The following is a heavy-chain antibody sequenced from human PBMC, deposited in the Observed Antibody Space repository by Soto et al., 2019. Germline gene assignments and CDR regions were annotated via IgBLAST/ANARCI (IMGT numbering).Heavy chain of an antibody. CDR1: GGTFSSYA. CDR2: IIPIFGTA. V-gene: IGHV1-69*13. CDR3: ARDQEGPTEPEQQLGGYYYYYMDV. J-gene: IGHJ6*03. D-gene: IGHD6-13*01. Sequence: ASVKVSCKASGGTFSSYAISWVRQAPGQGLEWMGGIIPIFGTANYAQKFQGRVTITADESTSTAYMELSSLRSEDTAVYYCARDQEGPTEPEQQLGGYYYYYMDVWGKGTTVTVSS.